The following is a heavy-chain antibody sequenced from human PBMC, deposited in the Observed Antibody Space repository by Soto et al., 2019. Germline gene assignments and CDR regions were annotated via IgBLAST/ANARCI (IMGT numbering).Heavy chain of an antibody. CDR3: VRDYCRTTTCRFDY. Sequence: PGGSLRLSCAASGFTFSSYSMNWVRQAPGKGLEWVSYISTTSSTIYHADSVKGRFTISRDNAKNSLYLQMGSLRDEDTAVYYCVRDYCRTTTCRFDYWGQGTPVTVSS. J-gene: IGHJ4*02. CDR2: ISTTSSTI. CDR1: GFTFSSYS. D-gene: IGHD2-2*01. V-gene: IGHV3-48*02.